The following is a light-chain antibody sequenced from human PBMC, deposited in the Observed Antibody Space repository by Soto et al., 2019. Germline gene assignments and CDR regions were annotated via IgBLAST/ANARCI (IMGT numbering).Light chain of an antibody. Sequence: QSALTQPASVSGSPEQSITISCTGTSSDVGGYNYVSWYQQHPDKAPKLMIYEVKYRPSGVSNRFSGYKSGNTASLTISGLQAEDEADYYCSSYTISSTWVFGGGTQLTVL. CDR1: SSDVGGYNY. CDR2: EVK. CDR3: SSYTISSTWV. J-gene: IGLJ3*02. V-gene: IGLV2-14*01.